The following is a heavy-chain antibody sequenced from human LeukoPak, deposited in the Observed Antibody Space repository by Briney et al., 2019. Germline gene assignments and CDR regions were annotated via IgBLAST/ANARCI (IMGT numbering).Heavy chain of an antibody. V-gene: IGHV4-34*01. D-gene: IGHD3-10*01. CDR2: TNHSGST. CDR1: GGSFSGYY. Sequence: SETLSLTCAVYGGSFSGYYWSWIRQPPGKGLEWIGETNHSGSTNYNPSLKSRVTISVDTSKNQFSLKLSSVTAADTAVYYCAKWGGSGSSYYYYYYGMNVWGKGTTVTVSS. J-gene: IGHJ6*04. CDR3: AKWGGSGSSYYYYYYGMNV.